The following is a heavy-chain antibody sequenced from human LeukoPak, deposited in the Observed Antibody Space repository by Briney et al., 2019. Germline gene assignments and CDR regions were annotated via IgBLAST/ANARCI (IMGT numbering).Heavy chain of an antibody. V-gene: IGHV4-4*07. CDR1: GGSISSYY. D-gene: IGHD6-19*01. CDR3: ARPNFIAVAGTFAFDI. Sequence: PSETLSLTCTVSGGSISSYYWSWIRQPAGKGLEWIGRIYTSGSTNYNPSLKSRVTMSVDTSKNQFSLKLSSVTAADTAVYYCARPNFIAVAGTFAFDIWGQGTMVTVSS. CDR2: IYTSGST. J-gene: IGHJ3*02.